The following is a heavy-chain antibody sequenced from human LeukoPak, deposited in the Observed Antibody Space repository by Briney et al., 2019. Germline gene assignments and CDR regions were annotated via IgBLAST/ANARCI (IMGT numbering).Heavy chain of an antibody. CDR1: GYTFTSYA. J-gene: IGHJ4*02. D-gene: IGHD6-13*01. CDR3: ARGSYSSSWYGYYFDY. Sequence: ASVKVSCKASGYTFTSYAMNWVRQAPGQGLEWMGWINTNTGNPTYAQGFTGRFVFSLDTSVSTAYLQISSLKAEDTAVYYCARGSYSSSWYGYYFDYWGQGTLVTVSS. V-gene: IGHV7-4-1*02. CDR2: INTNTGNP.